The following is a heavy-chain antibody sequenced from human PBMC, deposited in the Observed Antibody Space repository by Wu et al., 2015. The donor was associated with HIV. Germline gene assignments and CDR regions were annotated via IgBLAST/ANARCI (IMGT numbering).Heavy chain of an antibody. J-gene: IGHJ3*01. CDR1: GGTFSSYT. Sequence: QVQLAQSGAEVKKPGSSVRVSCKASGGTFSSYTFNWVRQAPGQGLEWMGGIIPISGTADYAQKFQGRVTITTDESSSTAYMDLNSLKSDDTAVYYCARVSVRRRDCSGGSCRVSILDAFNVWAKGQWSPSLQ. CDR2: IIPISGTA. CDR3: ARVSVRRRDCSGGSCRVSILDAFNV. V-gene: IGHV1-69*05. D-gene: IGHD2-15*01.